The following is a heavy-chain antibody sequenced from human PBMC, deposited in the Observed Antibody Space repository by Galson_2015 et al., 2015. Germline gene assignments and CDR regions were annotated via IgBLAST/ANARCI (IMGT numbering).Heavy chain of an antibody. V-gene: IGHV3-73*01. CDR3: TRHRYYYDSSGYQDY. CDR1: GFAFGDYA. D-gene: IGHD3-22*01. CDR2: IRSKANSYAT. Sequence: SLRLSCAASGFAFGDYAMSWFRQAPGKGLEWVGFIRSKANSYATAYAASVKGRFTISRDDSKNTAYLQMNSLKTEDTAVYYCTRHRYYYDSSGYQDYWGQGTLVTVSS. J-gene: IGHJ4*02.